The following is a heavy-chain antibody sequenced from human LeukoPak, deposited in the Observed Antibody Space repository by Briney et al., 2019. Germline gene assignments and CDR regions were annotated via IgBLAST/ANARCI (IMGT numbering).Heavy chain of an antibody. CDR3: ARARWQLVPYFDS. D-gene: IGHD6-6*01. Sequence: ASVKVSCKASGYTFTDYYMHWVRQAPGQGLEWMGWINPNSGGTNFAQKFQGRVAMTRDTSISTAYLELGNLRSDDTAVYFCARARWQLVPYFDSWGQGTLVTVSS. CDR1: GYTFTDYY. V-gene: IGHV1-2*02. J-gene: IGHJ4*02. CDR2: INPNSGGT.